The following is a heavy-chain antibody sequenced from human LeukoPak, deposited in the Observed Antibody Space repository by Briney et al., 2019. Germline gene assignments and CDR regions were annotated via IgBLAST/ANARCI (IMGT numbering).Heavy chain of an antibody. D-gene: IGHD2-15*01. CDR1: GYTFTSYG. V-gene: IGHV1-18*01. CDR3: ARGDCSGGSCYWSPFDI. CDR2: ISAYNGNT. Sequence: GASVKVSCKASGYTFTSYGISWVRQAPGQGLEWMGWISAYNGNTNYAQKFQGWVTMTRDTSISTAYMELSRLRSDDTAVYYCARGDCSGGSCYWSPFDIWGQGTMVTVSS. J-gene: IGHJ3*02.